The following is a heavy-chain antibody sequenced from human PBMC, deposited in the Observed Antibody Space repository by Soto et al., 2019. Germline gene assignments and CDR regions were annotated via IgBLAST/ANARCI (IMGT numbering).Heavy chain of an antibody. J-gene: IGHJ4*02. Sequence: PGGSLRLSCAASGFTFSSYAMHWVRQAPGKGLEWVAVISYDGSNKYYADFVKGRFTISRDYSKNTLYLQMNSLRAEDTAVYYCASPVTGFDRWLLPTSGYWGQGTLVTVSS. CDR1: GFTFSSYA. V-gene: IGHV3-30-3*01. D-gene: IGHD3-22*01. CDR2: ISYDGSNK. CDR3: ASPVTGFDRWLLPTSGY.